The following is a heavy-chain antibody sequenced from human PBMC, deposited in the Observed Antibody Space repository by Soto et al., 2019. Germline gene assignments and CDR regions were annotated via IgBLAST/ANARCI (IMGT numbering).Heavy chain of an antibody. D-gene: IGHD3-22*01. CDR3: ARATYYYDSSGPYGMDA. J-gene: IGHJ6*02. V-gene: IGHV4-34*01. CDR2: INHSGST. CDR1: GGSFSGYY. Sequence: SETLSLTCAVYGGSFSGYYWSWIRQPPGKGLEWIGEINHSGSTNYNPSLKSRVTISVDTSKNQFSLKLSSVTAADTAVYYCARATYYYDSSGPYGMDAWGQGTTVTVSS.